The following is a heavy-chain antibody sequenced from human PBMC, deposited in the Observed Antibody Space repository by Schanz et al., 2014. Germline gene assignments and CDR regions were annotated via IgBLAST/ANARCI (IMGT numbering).Heavy chain of an antibody. CDR3: AKTLFPGGTQTFGN. CDR2: ITYNGGTI. CDR1: RFTVTNAW. J-gene: IGHJ4*02. D-gene: IGHD2-8*02. Sequence: ESGGGLVKPGGSLTLSCAASRFTVTNAWMSWVRQAPGKGLEWISYITYNGGTIYYADSVKGRFTISRDNSKNTLYLQMNTLRAEDTAVYYCAKTLFPGGTQTFGNWGRGTRVTVSS. V-gene: IGHV3-23*01.